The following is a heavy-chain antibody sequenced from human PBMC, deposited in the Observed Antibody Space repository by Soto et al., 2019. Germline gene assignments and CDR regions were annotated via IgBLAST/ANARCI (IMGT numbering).Heavy chain of an antibody. V-gene: IGHV3-48*02. CDR1: GLSFSDHA. D-gene: IGHD3-10*01. J-gene: IGHJ4*02. Sequence: EVQLAESGGGLVQVGGSLRLSCVVSGLSFSDHAMNWVRQAPGKGLDWVSYISVDSETIYYADSVKGRFTIARDNAKNSLYLQMNSLRDEATAVYYCARYGSGSHLRAPFDYWGQGTLVTVSS. CDR2: ISVDSETI. CDR3: ARYGSGSHLRAPFDY.